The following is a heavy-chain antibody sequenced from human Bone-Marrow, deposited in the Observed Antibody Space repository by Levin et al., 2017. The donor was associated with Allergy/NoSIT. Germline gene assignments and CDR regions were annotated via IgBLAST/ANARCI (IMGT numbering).Heavy chain of an antibody. V-gene: IGHV4-38-2*02. J-gene: IGHJ4*02. CDR1: GYSISSGYY. D-gene: IGHD6-19*01. CDR2: IYHSGST. CDR3: ARDGIAVAGSMLDY. Sequence: SETLSLTCAVSGYSISSGYYWGWIRQPPGKGLEWIGSIYHSGSTYYNPSLKSRVTISVDTSKNQFSLKLSSVTAADTAVYYCARDGIAVAGSMLDYWGQGTLVTVSS.